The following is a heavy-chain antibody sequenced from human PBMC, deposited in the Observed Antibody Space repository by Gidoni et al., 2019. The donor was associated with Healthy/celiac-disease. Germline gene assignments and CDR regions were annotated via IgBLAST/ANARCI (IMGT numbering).Heavy chain of an antibody. CDR3: ARDRHYGSGSYYRGDDTPY. D-gene: IGHD3-10*01. V-gene: IGHV3-21*01. CDR1: GFTFSSYS. J-gene: IGHJ4*02. CDR2: ISSSSSYI. Sequence: EVQLVESGGGLVKPGGSLRLSCAASGFTFSSYSMNWVRQAPGKGLVWVSSISSSSSYIYYADSVKGRFTISRDNAKNSLYLQMNSLRAEDTAVYYCARDRHYGSGSYYRGDDTPYWGQGTLVTVSS.